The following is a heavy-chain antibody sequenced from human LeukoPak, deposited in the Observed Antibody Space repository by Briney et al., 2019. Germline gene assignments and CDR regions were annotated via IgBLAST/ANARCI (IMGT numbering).Heavy chain of an antibody. V-gene: IGHV1-46*01. CDR3: ARDWGGGGFDAFDI. D-gene: IGHD2-21*01. CDR2: INPGGGSA. CDR1: GYTFTTYY. J-gene: IGHJ3*02. Sequence: ASVKVSCKASGYTFTTYYMHWVRQAPGQGLEWMGIINPGGGSANYAQKVQGRVTMTRDTSTSTVYMELSSLRSEDADVYYCARDWGGGGFDAFDIWGQGTMVTVSS.